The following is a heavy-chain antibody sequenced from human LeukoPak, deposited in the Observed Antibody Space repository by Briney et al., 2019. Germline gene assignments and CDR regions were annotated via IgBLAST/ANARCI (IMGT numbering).Heavy chain of an antibody. CDR3: ARDHDWAFDL. CDR2: INHNAEMI. Sequence: GGSLRLSCEAPGFPFSSYVMSWVRQAPGKGLEWIAYINHNAEMIFYPDFVKGRFTISRDNAKNSLYLQMNALRDEDTAIYYCARDHDWAFDLWGQGTLVTVSS. CDR1: GFPFSSYV. J-gene: IGHJ4*02. V-gene: IGHV3-48*02. D-gene: IGHD3-9*01.